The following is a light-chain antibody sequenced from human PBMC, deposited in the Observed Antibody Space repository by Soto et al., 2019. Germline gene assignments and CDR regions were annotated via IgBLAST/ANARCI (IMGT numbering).Light chain of an antibody. CDR3: QQYGSSPRT. CDR2: GAS. V-gene: IGKV3-20*01. J-gene: IGKJ1*01. CDR1: QSVSSSY. Sequence: EIVLTQSPGNLSLSPGERATLSCRASQSVSSSYLAWYQQKPGQAPMLLIYGASSRATGIPDRFSGSGSGTDFTLTISRLEPDDFAVYYCQQYGSSPRTFGQGTKVEIK.